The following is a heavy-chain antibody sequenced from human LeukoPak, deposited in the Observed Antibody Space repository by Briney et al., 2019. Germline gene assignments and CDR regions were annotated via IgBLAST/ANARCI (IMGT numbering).Heavy chain of an antibody. D-gene: IGHD2-15*01. Sequence: GGSLRLSCAASGFTFSNYWMHWVRQAPGKGLVWVSRINSDGNSTSYADSVTGRFTTSRDNGKHTLYLEMNSLRVEDTAVYYCARVHGVGPDGFDIWGQGTMVTVSS. CDR3: ARVHGVGPDGFDI. V-gene: IGHV3-74*01. CDR2: INSDGNST. CDR1: GFTFSNYW. J-gene: IGHJ3*02.